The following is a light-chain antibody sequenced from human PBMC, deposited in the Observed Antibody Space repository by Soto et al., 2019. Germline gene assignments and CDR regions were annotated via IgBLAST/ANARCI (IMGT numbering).Light chain of an antibody. Sequence: EIVMTQSPATLSVSPGERDTLSCRASQSVNSNLAWYQQKPGQAPRLLIYGASTRATGIPARFSGSGSGTEFTLTISSLQSEDFAVYYCQQYNNWPETFGQGTKV. CDR2: GAS. V-gene: IGKV3-15*01. J-gene: IGKJ1*01. CDR3: QQYNNWPET. CDR1: QSVNSN.